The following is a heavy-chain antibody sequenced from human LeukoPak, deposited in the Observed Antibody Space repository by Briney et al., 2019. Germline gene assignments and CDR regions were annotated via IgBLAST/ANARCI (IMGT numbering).Heavy chain of an antibody. Sequence: ASVKVSCKASGYTFTGYYMHWVRQAPGQGLGWMGRINPNSGGTNYAQKFQGRVTMTRDTSITTAYMELSRLRSDDTAVYYCARVRDSSGYQGFDYWGQGTLVTVSS. J-gene: IGHJ4*02. D-gene: IGHD3-22*01. CDR2: INPNSGGT. V-gene: IGHV1-2*06. CDR3: ARVRDSSGYQGFDY. CDR1: GYTFTGYY.